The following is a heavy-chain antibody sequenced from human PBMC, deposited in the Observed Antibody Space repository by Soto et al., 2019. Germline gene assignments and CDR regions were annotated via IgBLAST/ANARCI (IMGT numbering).Heavy chain of an antibody. CDR3: AKDVLSGYSSSWYYYYYGMDV. Sequence: QVQLVESGGGVVQPGRSLRLSCAASGLTFSSYGMHWVRQAPGKGLEWVAVISYDGSNKYYADSVKGRFTISRDNSKNTLYLQMNSLRAEDTAVYYCAKDVLSGYSSSWYYYYYGMDVWGQGTTVTVSS. CDR2: ISYDGSNK. D-gene: IGHD6-13*01. V-gene: IGHV3-30*18. J-gene: IGHJ6*02. CDR1: GLTFSSYG.